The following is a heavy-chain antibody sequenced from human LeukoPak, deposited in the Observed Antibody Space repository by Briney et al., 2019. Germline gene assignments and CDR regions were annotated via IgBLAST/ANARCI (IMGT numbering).Heavy chain of an antibody. V-gene: IGHV3-53*01. D-gene: IGHD3-22*01. Sequence: GGSLRLSCVASGFIVSNNYMSWVRQAPGKGLEWVSVLYNAGSTYYADSVKGRFTISRDNSKNTLYLQMNSLRAEDTAVYYCARGYYYDSSGYYYGRTFDIWGQGTMVTVSS. CDR2: LYNAGST. J-gene: IGHJ3*02. CDR1: GFIVSNNY. CDR3: ARGYYYDSSGYYYGRTFDI.